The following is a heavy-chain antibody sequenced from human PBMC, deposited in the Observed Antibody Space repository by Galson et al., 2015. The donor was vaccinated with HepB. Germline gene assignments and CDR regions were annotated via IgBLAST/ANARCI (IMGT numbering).Heavy chain of an antibody. CDR2: ISGSGGST. J-gene: IGHJ4*02. V-gene: IGHV3-23*01. CDR3: AKEKGDSSDYYDSSGYLGLTGY. D-gene: IGHD3-22*01. Sequence: SLRLSCAASGFTFSSYAMSWVRQAPGKGLEWVSAISGSGGSTYYADSVKGRFTISRDNSKNTLYLQMNSLRAEDTAVYYCAKEKGDSSDYYDSSGYLGLTGYWGQGTLVTVSS. CDR1: GFTFSSYA.